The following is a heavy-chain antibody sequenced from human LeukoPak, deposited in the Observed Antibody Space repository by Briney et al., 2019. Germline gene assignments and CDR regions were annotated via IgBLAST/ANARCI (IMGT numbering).Heavy chain of an antibody. CDR2: ISAYNGNT. CDR1: GYTFTSYG. V-gene: IGHV1-18*01. CDR3: ARDQREGIFGVVIIPFFDY. Sequence: ASVKVSCKASGYTFTSYGISWVRQAPGQGLEWMGWISAYNGNTNYAQKLQGRVTMTTDTSTNTAYMELRSLRSDDTAVYYCARDQREGIFGVVIIPFFDYWGQGTLVTVSS. D-gene: IGHD3-3*01. J-gene: IGHJ4*02.